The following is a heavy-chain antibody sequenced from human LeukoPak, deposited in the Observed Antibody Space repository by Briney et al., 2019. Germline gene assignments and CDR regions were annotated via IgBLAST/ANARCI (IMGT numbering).Heavy chain of an antibody. V-gene: IGHV3-64*01. D-gene: IGHD6-19*01. CDR1: GFTFSSYA. CDR3: ARHHRHSSGWYNYYYGVDV. J-gene: IGHJ6*02. CDR2: ISSNGGST. Sequence: PGGSLRLSCAASGFTFSSYAMHWVRQAPGKGLEYVSAISSNGGSTYYANSVKGRFTISRDNSKNTLYLQMGSLRAEDMAVYYCARHHRHSSGWYNYYYGVDVWGQGTTVTVSS.